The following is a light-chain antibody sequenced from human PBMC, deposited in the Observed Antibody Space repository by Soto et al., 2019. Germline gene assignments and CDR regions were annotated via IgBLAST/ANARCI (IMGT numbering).Light chain of an antibody. Sequence: DIPMTQSPSTLSASVGDRVTITCRASQSFSSWLAWYQEKPGKAPKLLIYDASILERGVPSRFSGSGSGTEFTLTISSLQPDDSATYYCLQSNSYPFTFGQGTKLEIK. J-gene: IGKJ2*01. CDR2: DAS. CDR3: LQSNSYPFT. CDR1: QSFSSW. V-gene: IGKV1-5*01.